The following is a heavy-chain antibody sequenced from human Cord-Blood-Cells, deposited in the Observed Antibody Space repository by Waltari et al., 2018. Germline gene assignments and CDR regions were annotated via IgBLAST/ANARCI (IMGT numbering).Heavy chain of an antibody. J-gene: IGHJ4*02. Sequence: VQLLESGGGLVQPGASLRLPSAASGFTFSSFSMIWVRQAPGKGLEWVSAISGSGGSTYYADSVKGRFTISRDNSKNTLYLQMNSLRAEDTAVYYCAKETGYDILTGYYFDYWGQGTLVTVSS. CDR3: AKETGYDILTGYYFDY. D-gene: IGHD3-9*01. CDR2: ISGSGGST. CDR1: GFTFSSFS. V-gene: IGHV3-23*01.